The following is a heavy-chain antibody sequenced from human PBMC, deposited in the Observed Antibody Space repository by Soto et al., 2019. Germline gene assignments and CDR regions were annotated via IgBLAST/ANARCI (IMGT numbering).Heavy chain of an antibody. CDR3: TRRYNWNDYDFDP. J-gene: IGHJ5*02. CDR1: GGSLRVKSYY. V-gene: IGHV4-39*01. CDR2: SYYSGTS. Sequence: SATLSLTCPVSGGSLRVKSYYWTWIRQTPGKGLEWVGSSYYSGTSYFNPALKGRVTISVDTSTNQFPLRLTSVTAADTAVYYCTRRYNWNDYDFDPGGQGTLVTV. D-gene: IGHD1-20*01.